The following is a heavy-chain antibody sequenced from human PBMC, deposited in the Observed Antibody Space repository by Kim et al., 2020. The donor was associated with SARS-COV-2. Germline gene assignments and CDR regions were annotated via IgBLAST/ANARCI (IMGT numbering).Heavy chain of an antibody. CDR3: AKERRGQWLVDAVDI. CDR2: ISDGGGTT. V-gene: IGHV3-23*01. CDR1: GFTFSSYA. D-gene: IGHD6-19*01. J-gene: IGHJ3*02. Sequence: GGSLRLSCAASGFTFSSYAMNWVRQAPGKGLGWVSAISDGGGTTYYADSVKGRFTISRDNSKNTLYLQMNSLRAEDTAVYYCAKERRGQWLVDAVDIWGQGTMVTVSS.